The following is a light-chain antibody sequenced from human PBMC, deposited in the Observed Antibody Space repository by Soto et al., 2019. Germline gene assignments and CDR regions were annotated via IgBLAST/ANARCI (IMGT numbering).Light chain of an antibody. V-gene: IGKV1-33*01. CDR1: QDISNY. J-gene: IGKJ2*01. CDR2: DAS. CDR3: QQYDNLPYT. Sequence: DIQMTQSPSSLSASVGDRVTITCQASQDISNYLNWYQQKPGKAPKLLIYDASNLETGVPSRFIGSGSGTDFTFNISSLQPEDIATYYCQQYDNLPYTFGQGTKLEIK.